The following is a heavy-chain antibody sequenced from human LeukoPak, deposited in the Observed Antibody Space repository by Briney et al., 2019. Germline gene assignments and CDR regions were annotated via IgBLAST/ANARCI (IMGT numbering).Heavy chain of an antibody. D-gene: IGHD3-10*01. V-gene: IGHV3-74*01. Sequence: GGSLRLSCATSGFTFSTFWMHWVRQAPGKGLVWVSRINHDGSSTNYADSVKGRFTISRDNAKNSLYLQMNSLRADDTAVYYCARERFHGSGAPKYDCWGQGTLVTVSS. CDR3: ARERFHGSGAPKYDC. CDR1: GFTFSTFW. CDR2: INHDGSST. J-gene: IGHJ4*02.